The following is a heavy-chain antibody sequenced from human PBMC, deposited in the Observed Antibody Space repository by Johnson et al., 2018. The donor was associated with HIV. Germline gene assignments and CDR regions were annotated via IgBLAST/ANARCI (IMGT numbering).Heavy chain of an antibody. CDR1: ELTSSNYA. CDR3: AKVRSGYTEIDAFDI. J-gene: IGHJ3*02. V-gene: IGHV3-23*04. CDR2: ISGSGHST. D-gene: IGHD3-22*01. Sequence: VQLVESGGGLVQPGGSLRLSCVASELTSSNYAISWVRQAPGQGLEWVSAISGSGHSTYYADSVTGRFTFSRDNSKNTLYLQMNSLRAEDTAVYFCAKVRSGYTEIDAFDIWGQGTMVTVSS.